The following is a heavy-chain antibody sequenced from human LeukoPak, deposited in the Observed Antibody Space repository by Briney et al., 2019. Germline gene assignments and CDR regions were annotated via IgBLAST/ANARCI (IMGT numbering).Heavy chain of an antibody. V-gene: IGHV4-59*01. J-gene: IGHJ4*02. CDR3: ARGGRYNWNYVDF. Sequence: GSLRLSCAASGFTFDDYAMHWVRQPPGKGLEWIGYIYYSGTTSYNPSLNSRVTISVDTSKNQFTLKVSSVTAADTAVYYCARGGRYNWNYVDFWGQGTLVTVSS. CDR1: GFTFDDYA. D-gene: IGHD1-20*01. CDR2: IYYSGTT.